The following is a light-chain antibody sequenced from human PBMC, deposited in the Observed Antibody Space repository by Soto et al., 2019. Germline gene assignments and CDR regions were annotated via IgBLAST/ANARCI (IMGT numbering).Light chain of an antibody. J-gene: IGLJ1*01. Sequence: QSVLTQPASVSGSPGQSITISCTGTSSDVGSYNLVSWYQQHPGKAPKLMIYEGSKRPSGISNRFSGSKSGNTASLTISGLQAEDEADNYCCSYAGSSISRYVFGTGTKVTVL. CDR3: CSYAGSSISRYV. CDR2: EGS. V-gene: IGLV2-23*01. CDR1: SSDVGSYNL.